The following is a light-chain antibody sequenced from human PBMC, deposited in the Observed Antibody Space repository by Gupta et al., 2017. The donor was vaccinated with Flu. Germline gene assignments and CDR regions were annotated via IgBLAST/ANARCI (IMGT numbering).Light chain of an antibody. Sequence: QSALTQPASVSGSPGQSITISCTGTRSDVGGYDYVSWYQQPPGQAPKLMIFEVSDRPSGVSNRFSGSKSGNTSSLTISGLQTEDEADYYCSSYTSGGVPVVFGGGTKVTVL. CDR3: SSYTSGGVPVV. V-gene: IGLV2-14*01. J-gene: IGLJ2*01. CDR2: EVS. CDR1: RSDVGGYDY.